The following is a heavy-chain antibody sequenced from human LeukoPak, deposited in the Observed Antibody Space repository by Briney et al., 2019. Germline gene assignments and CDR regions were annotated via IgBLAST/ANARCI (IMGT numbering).Heavy chain of an antibody. CDR1: GGTFSSYA. Sequence: ASVKVSCKASGGTFSSYAISWVRQARGQGLEWMGGIIPIFGTANYAQKFQGRVTITADESTSTAYMELSSLRSEDTAVYYCARMRFSAYYFDYWGQGTLVTVSS. CDR3: ARMRFSAYYFDY. V-gene: IGHV1-69*13. J-gene: IGHJ4*02. CDR2: IIPIFGTA.